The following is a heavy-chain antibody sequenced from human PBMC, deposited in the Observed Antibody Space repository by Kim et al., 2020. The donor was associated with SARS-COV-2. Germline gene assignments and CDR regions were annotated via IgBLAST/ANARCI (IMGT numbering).Heavy chain of an antibody. CDR1: GYSISSGYY. V-gene: IGHV4-38-2*02. J-gene: IGHJ6*02. Sequence: SETLSLTCTVSGYSISSGYYWGWIRQPPGKGLEWIGSIYHSGSTYYNPSLKSRVTISVDTSKNQFSLKLSSVTAADTAVYYCAREGSGWVEGYYYYYGMDVWGQGTTVTVSS. CDR2: IYHSGST. D-gene: IGHD6-19*01. CDR3: AREGSGWVEGYYYYYGMDV.